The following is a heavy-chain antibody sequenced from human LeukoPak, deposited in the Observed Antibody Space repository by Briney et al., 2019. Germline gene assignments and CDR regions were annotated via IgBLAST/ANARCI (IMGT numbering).Heavy chain of an antibody. D-gene: IGHD3-22*01. CDR1: GFTFDDYA. CDR3: AKASDGNYYESRGVDSFYM. V-gene: IGHV3-9*03. Sequence: ERSLRLSCAASGFTFDDYAMHWVRQAPARGMELVSGVSWYSGSIGYANSAQDRCTISRDNANNYLYLQMNSLIAEDMASYYFAKASDGNYYESRGVDSFYMWGQGTMVTVSS. J-gene: IGHJ3*02. CDR2: VSWYSGSI.